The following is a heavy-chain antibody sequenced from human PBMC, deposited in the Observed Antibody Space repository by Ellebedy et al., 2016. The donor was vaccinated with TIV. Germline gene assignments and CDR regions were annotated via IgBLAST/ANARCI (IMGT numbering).Heavy chain of an antibody. J-gene: IGHJ4*02. CDR3: ARYSYSSSSFDY. D-gene: IGHD6-13*01. V-gene: IGHV3-30*03. Sequence: GESLKISXAASGFTFSSYGMHWVRQAPGKGLEWVAVISYDGSNKYYADSVKGRFTISRDNSKNTLYLQMNSLRAEDTAVYYCARYSYSSSSFDYWGQGTLVTVSS. CDR2: ISYDGSNK. CDR1: GFTFSSYG.